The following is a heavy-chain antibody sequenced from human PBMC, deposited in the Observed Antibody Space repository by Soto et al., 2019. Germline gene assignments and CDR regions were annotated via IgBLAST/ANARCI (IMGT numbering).Heavy chain of an antibody. J-gene: IGHJ6*03. Sequence: GASVKVSCKASGYTFTSYGISWVRQAPGQGLEWMGWISAYNGNTNCAQKLQGRVTMTTDTSTSTAYMELRSLRSDDTAVYYCARDLRGYCSAGSCYLNYYYYYMDVWGKGTTVTVSS. D-gene: IGHD2-15*01. CDR3: ARDLRGYCSAGSCYLNYYYYYMDV. CDR2: ISAYNGNT. V-gene: IGHV1-18*01. CDR1: GYTFTSYG.